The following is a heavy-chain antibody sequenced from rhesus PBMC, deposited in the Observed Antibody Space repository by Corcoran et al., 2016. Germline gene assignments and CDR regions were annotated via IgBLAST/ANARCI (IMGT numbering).Heavy chain of an antibody. Sequence: QVQLKESGPGLVKPSETLSLTCTVSGVSLISGYAWSWIRQPPGKGLEWIGYIGGYYNPSLKSRVTISKDTSKNQFSLNLTSVTAADTAVYYCASGLNYGAPNFGLDSWGQGVVVTVSS. CDR3: ASGLNYGAPNFGLDS. J-gene: IGHJ6*01. V-gene: IGHV4-127*01. CDR2: IGG. D-gene: IGHD1-26*01. CDR1: GVSLISGYA.